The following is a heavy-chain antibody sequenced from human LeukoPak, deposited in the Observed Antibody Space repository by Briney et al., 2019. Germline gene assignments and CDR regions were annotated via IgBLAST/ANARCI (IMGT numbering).Heavy chain of an antibody. CDR3: ANDIYSGGSCYHLD. Sequence: PGGSLRLSCAASGFTFSSYSMNWVRQAPGKGLEWVSSISSSSSYIYYADSVKGRFTISRDNSKNTLYLQMNSLRAEDTAVYYCANDIYSGGSCYHLDWGQGTLVTVSS. CDR1: GFTFSSYS. V-gene: IGHV3-21*04. D-gene: IGHD2-15*01. J-gene: IGHJ4*02. CDR2: ISSSSSYI.